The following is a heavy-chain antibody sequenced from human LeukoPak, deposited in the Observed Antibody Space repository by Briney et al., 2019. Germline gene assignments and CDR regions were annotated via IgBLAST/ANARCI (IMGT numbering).Heavy chain of an antibody. Sequence: GGSLRLSCAASGFTFSSYEMNWVRQAPGKGLEWVSYISSSGSTIYYADSVKVRFTISIDNAKNSLYLQMNSLRAEDTAVYYCARPTTVTTGYFDYWGQGTLVTVSS. CDR1: GFTFSSYE. D-gene: IGHD4-17*01. CDR3: ARPTTVTTGYFDY. V-gene: IGHV3-48*03. CDR2: ISSSGSTI. J-gene: IGHJ4*02.